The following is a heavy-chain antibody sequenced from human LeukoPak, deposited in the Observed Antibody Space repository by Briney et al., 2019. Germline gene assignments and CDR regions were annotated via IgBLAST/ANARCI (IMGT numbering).Heavy chain of an antibody. Sequence: SETLSLTCTVSGGSISSYYWSWIRQPPGKGLEWIGYIYYSGSTNYNPSLKSRVTISVDTSKNQFSLKLSSVTAADTAVYYCAKDPDIVATGIDYWGQGTLVTVSS. CDR2: IYYSGST. D-gene: IGHD5-12*01. V-gene: IGHV4-59*01. J-gene: IGHJ4*02. CDR3: AKDPDIVATGIDY. CDR1: GGSISSYY.